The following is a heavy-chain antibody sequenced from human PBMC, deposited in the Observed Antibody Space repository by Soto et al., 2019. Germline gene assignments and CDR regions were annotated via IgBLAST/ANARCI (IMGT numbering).Heavy chain of an antibody. J-gene: IGHJ4*02. Sequence: GESLKICCQCSGYTFSNFWIGWVRQLPGKGLEWMGLIYPGDHETRYSPSFHGKVTLSVDKSINTAYLQWNSLEASDSAFYFCARSPRSSPYFDYWGQGALVTVSS. CDR2: IYPGDHET. CDR1: GYTFSNFW. V-gene: IGHV5-51*01. CDR3: ARSPRSSPYFDY. D-gene: IGHD6-13*01.